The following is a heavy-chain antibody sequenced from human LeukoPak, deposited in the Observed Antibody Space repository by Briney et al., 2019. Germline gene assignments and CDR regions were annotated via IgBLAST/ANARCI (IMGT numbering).Heavy chain of an antibody. CDR1: GGSFSGYY. D-gene: IGHD1-26*01. CDR2: INHSGST. CDR3: ARGGRSRNYYYYYGMDV. Sequence: SETLSLTCAVYGGSFSGYYWSWIRQPPGKGLEWIGEINHSGSTNYNPSLKSRVTISVDTSKNQFSLKLSSVTAADTAVYYCARGGRSRNYYYYYGMDVWGQGTTVTVSS. V-gene: IGHV4-34*01. J-gene: IGHJ6*02.